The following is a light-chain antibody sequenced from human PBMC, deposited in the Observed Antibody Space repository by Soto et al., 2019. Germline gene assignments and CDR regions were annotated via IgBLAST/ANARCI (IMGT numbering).Light chain of an antibody. CDR2: GVS. Sequence: EIVFTQSPGTLSLCPGERATLSCRASQRVSSSYLAWSQQKPGQAPRLLIYGVSSRATGIPDRFSGSGSGTDSTLTIGRMQPEDFAVYYCQQYGSSGTFGQGTK. CDR3: QQYGSSGT. J-gene: IGKJ1*01. V-gene: IGKV3-20*01. CDR1: QRVSSSY.